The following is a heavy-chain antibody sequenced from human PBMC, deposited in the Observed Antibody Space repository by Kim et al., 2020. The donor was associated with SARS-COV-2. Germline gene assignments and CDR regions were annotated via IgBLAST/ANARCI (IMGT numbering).Heavy chain of an antibody. Sequence: GGSLRLSCAASGFTFSSYAMRWVRQAPGKGLEWVSAISGGGGSTYYADSVKGRFTISRDNSKNTLYLQMNSLRAEDTAVYYCATDRSWYDREDWFDPWGQGTLVTVSS. CDR1: GFTFSSYA. D-gene: IGHD3-9*01. V-gene: IGHV3-23*01. CDR2: ISGGGGST. J-gene: IGHJ5*02. CDR3: ATDRSWYDREDWFDP.